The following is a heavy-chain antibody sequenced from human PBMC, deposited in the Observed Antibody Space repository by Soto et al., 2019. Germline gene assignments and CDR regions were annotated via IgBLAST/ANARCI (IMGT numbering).Heavy chain of an antibody. CDR2: INHSGST. Sequence: PSETLSLTCAVYGGSFSGYYWSWIRQPPGKGLEWIGEINHSGSTNYNPSLKSRVTISVDTSKNQFSLKLSSVTAADTAVYYCARAVYGSGSHNWFDPWGQGTLVTVSS. CDR3: ARAVYGSGSHNWFDP. CDR1: GGSFSGYY. D-gene: IGHD3-10*01. J-gene: IGHJ5*02. V-gene: IGHV4-34*01.